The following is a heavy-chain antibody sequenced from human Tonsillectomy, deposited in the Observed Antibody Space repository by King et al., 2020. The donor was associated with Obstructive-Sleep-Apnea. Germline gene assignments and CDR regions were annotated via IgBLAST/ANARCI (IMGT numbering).Heavy chain of an antibody. J-gene: IGHJ3*02. CDR3: ARRGTPGAFDI. D-gene: IGHD3-16*01. CDR1: GYSISSSNW. CDR2: IHYSGTT. V-gene: IGHV4-28*01. Sequence: QLQESGPGLVKPSDTLSLTCAISGYSISSSNWWGWIRQPPGKGLEWMGYIHYSGTTYYNSSLKSRVTMSVDTSKNTFSLRLSSVTSVDTAVYYCARRGTPGAFDIWGQGAMVTVSS.